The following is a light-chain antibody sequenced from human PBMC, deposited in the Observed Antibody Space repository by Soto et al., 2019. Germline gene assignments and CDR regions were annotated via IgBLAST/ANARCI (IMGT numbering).Light chain of an antibody. J-gene: IGKJ1*01. CDR3: QQTYNTPPWT. CDR1: QSISTY. V-gene: IGKV1-39*01. CDR2: ATS. Sequence: DIQMTQSPSSLSASVGDRITITCRASQSISTYLNWYQQTPGKAPKLLIYATSHLQRGVPSRFSGSGSATDFTLTISSLQPEDFATYFCQQTYNTPPWTFGQGTKVEIK.